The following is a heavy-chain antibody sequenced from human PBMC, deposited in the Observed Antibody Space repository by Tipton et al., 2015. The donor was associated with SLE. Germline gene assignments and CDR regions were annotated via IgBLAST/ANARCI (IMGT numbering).Heavy chain of an antibody. Sequence: QSGPEVKKPGATVKISCKASGYTFTDYYMHWVRQAPGQGLEWMGWINPNTGTTNYAQKFQGRVTVTRDTSISTAYMELSRLTSDDMAVYYCARAPGGGSYPDHWGQGTLVTVSS. J-gene: IGHJ4*02. D-gene: IGHD1-26*01. CDR3: ARAPGGGSYPDH. CDR2: INPNTGTT. CDR1: GYTFTDYY. V-gene: IGHV1-2*02.